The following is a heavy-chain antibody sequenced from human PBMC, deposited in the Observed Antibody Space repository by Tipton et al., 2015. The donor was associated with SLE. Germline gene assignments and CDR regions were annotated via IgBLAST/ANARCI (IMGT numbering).Heavy chain of an antibody. Sequence: TLSLTCTVSGCSISSSNYYWGWIRQPPGKGLEWIGSIYYSGSTYYNPSLKSRVTISVDTSKNQFSLKLSSVTAADTAVYYYASLGGTATNYWGQGTLVTVSS. CDR2: IYYSGST. D-gene: IGHD1-7*01. V-gene: IGHV4-39*01. CDR3: ASLGGTATNY. J-gene: IGHJ4*02. CDR1: GCSISSSNYY.